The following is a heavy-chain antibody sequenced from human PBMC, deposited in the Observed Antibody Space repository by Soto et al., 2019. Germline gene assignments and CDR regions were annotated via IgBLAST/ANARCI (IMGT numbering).Heavy chain of an antibody. Sequence: QVQLVQSGAEVRKPGASVSVSCKASGYSFIDYAIHWVRQAPGQRLEWMGWINTDNGNTQYSQNFQGRVTITRDTSASTGYMELSSLRSEDTAVYYCARDLGISRSYFYYGMDVWGQGTTVTLSS. CDR1: GYSFIDYA. CDR3: ARDLGISRSYFYYGMDV. CDR2: INTDNGNT. J-gene: IGHJ6*02. V-gene: IGHV1-3*04. D-gene: IGHD6-6*01.